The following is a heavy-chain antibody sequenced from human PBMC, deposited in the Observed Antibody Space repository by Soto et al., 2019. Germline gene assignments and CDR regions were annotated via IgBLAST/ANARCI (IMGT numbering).Heavy chain of an antibody. V-gene: IGHV1-69*13. D-gene: IGHD2-15*01. J-gene: IGHJ5*02. CDR1: GGTFSSYA. CDR3: ARAQRGYCSGGSCSGYHWFDP. Sequence: SVKVSCKASGGTFSSYAISWVRQAPGQGLEWIGGIIPIFGTANYAQKFQGRVTITADESTSTAYMELSSLRSEDTAVYYCARAQRGYCSGGSCSGYHWFDPWGQGTLVTVSS. CDR2: IIPIFGTA.